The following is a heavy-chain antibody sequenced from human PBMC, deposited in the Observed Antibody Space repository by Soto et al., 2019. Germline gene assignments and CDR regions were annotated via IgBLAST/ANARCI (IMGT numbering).Heavy chain of an antibody. CDR2: ISYDGSNK. Sequence: GGSLRLSCAASGFTFSSYGMHWVRQAPGKGLEWVAVISYDGSNKYYADSVKGRFTISRDNSKNTLYLQMNSLRAEDTAVYYCAKDAYGGPVWGKGTLVTVSS. D-gene: IGHD4-17*01. J-gene: IGHJ4*02. CDR3: AKDAYGGPV. V-gene: IGHV3-30*18. CDR1: GFTFSSYG.